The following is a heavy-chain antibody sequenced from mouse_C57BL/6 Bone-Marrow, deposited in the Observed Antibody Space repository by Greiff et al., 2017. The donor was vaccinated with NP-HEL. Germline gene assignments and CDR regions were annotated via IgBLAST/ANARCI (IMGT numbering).Heavy chain of an antibody. J-gene: IGHJ2*01. D-gene: IGHD3-2*02. CDR3: ARGLRPYYFDD. V-gene: IGHV1-80*01. Sequence: QVQLQQSGAELVKPGASVKISCKASGYAFSSYWMNWVKQRPGKGLEWIGQIYPGDGDTNYNGKFKGKATLTADKSSSTAYMQLSSLTSEDSAVYFCARGLRPYYFDDWGQGTTLTVSS. CDR2: IYPGDGDT. CDR1: GYAFSSYW.